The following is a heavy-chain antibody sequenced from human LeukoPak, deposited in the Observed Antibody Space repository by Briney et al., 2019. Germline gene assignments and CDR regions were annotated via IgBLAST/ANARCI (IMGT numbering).Heavy chain of an antibody. CDR3: AAGRCTGGSCYHYYYYGMDV. V-gene: IGHV1-58*02. Sequence: SVKVSFKTSGFTFTRSAMQWVRQARGQGLEWIGWVVVGSGNTNYAQKFQERVTITRDMSTSTAYMELSSLRSEDTAVYYCAAGRCTGGSCYHYYYYGMDVWGQGTTVTVSS. CDR2: VVVGSGNT. J-gene: IGHJ6*02. D-gene: IGHD2-15*01. CDR1: GFTFTRSA.